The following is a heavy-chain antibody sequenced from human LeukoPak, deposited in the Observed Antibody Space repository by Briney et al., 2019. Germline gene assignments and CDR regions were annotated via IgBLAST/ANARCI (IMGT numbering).Heavy chain of an antibody. J-gene: IGHJ4*02. D-gene: IGHD3-22*01. CDR2: IIPIFGTA. CDR3: ARVGSYYDSSGYQPLSGFDY. CDR1: GGTFSSYA. Sequence: SVKVSCKASGGTFSSYAISWVRQAPGQGLEWMGGIIPIFGTANYAQKFQARVTITADESTSTAYMELSSLRSEDAAVYYCARVGSYYDSSGYQPLSGFDYWGQGTLVTVSS. V-gene: IGHV1-69*13.